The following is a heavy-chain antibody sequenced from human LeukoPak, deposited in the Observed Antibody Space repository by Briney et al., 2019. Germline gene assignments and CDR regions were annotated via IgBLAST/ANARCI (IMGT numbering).Heavy chain of an antibody. Sequence: GGSLRLSCAASGFTFSSYAMSWVRQAPGKGLEWVSVIYSGGSTYYADSVKGRFTISRDNSKNTLYLQMNSLITDDTGVYYCTTALNFDILTGLYQPIAAFDVWGQGTLVTVSS. V-gene: IGHV3-53*01. CDR2: IYSGGST. CDR3: TTALNFDILTGLYQPIAAFDV. J-gene: IGHJ3*01. D-gene: IGHD3-9*01. CDR1: GFTFSSYA.